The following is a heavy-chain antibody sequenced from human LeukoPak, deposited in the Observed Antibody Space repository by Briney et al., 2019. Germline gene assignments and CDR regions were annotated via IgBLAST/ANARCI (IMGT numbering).Heavy chain of an antibody. CDR3: AKGNGDNSVYGH. CDR1: GFTFSNYA. CDR2: VYAGGGT. J-gene: IGHJ4*02. V-gene: IGHV3-23*03. Sequence: GGSLRLSCAASGFTFSNYAMSWVRQAPGKGLEWVSFVYAGGGTYYADSVRGRFTVSRDNSKNTLYLQMDSLWAEDTAIYFCAKGNGDNSVYGHGGQGTLVPVSS. D-gene: IGHD2-21*01.